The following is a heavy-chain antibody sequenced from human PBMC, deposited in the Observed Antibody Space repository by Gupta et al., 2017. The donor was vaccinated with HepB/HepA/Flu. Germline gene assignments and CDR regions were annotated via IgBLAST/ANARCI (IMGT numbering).Heavy chain of an antibody. CDR3: ARVTGSPRGDAFDI. D-gene: IGHD3-10*01. CDR2: IIPTSGDT. J-gene: IGHJ3*02. Sequence: QVQLVQSGSEVERPGASVKVSCKASGYTFTAYYLHWVRQAPGQGLEWLGWIIPTSGDTYYAQKFQGRVTMTRDTSITTAFMELRRLTPDDTAVYYCARVTGSPRGDAFDIWGQGTTVTVSS. V-gene: IGHV1-2*02. CDR1: GYTFTAYY.